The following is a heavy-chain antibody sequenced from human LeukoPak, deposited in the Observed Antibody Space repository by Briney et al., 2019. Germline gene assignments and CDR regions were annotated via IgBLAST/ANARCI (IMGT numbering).Heavy chain of an antibody. J-gene: IGHJ2*01. CDR3: ASPRTGDSWWYFDL. CDR2: IYYSGST. CDR1: GGSISSYY. V-gene: IGHV4-59*01. D-gene: IGHD7-27*01. Sequence: PSETLSLTCTVSGGSISSYYWSWIRQPPGKGLEWIGYIYYSGSTNYNPSLKSRVTISVDTSKNQFSLKLSSVTAADTAVYYCASPRTGDSWWYFDLWGRGTLVTVSS.